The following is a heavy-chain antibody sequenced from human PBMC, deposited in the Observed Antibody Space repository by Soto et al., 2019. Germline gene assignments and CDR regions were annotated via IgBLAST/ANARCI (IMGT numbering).Heavy chain of an antibody. V-gene: IGHV3-21*01. CDR1: GFTFSSYS. CDR3: ARDLNSPITMAQRNAFDI. D-gene: IGHD3-10*01. J-gene: IGHJ3*02. CDR2: ISSSSSYI. Sequence: GGSLRLTCAASGFTFSSYSLNWVRQAPGKGLEWVSSISSSSSYIYYADSVKGRLTISRDNAKNSLYLQLNSLRAEDTAVYYCARDLNSPITMAQRNAFDIWGQGTMVTVSS.